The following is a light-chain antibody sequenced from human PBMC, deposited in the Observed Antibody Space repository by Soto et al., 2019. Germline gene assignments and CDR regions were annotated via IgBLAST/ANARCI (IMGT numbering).Light chain of an antibody. V-gene: IGLV2-23*01. CDR2: EGS. Sequence: QSALTQPASVSGSPGQSITISCTATSSNVGSYNLVSWYQQHPGKAPKLMIYEGSKRPSGVSNRFSGSKSGNTASLTISGLQAEDEADYYCCSYAGSSTIYVFGTGTKLTVL. J-gene: IGLJ1*01. CDR3: CSYAGSSTIYV. CDR1: SSNVGSYNL.